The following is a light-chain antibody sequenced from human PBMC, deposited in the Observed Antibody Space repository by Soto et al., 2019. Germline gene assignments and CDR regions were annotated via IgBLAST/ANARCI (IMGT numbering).Light chain of an antibody. Sequence: EIVMTQSPPPPSVSPGERATPPFRARQSVRSNLAWYQQKPGQAPRLLIFGASTRATGIPARFSGGGSGTEFTLTISSLQSEDFAVYYCQQYDNWPRWTFGQGTKVDIK. CDR1: QSVRSN. CDR3: QQYDNWPRWT. V-gene: IGKV3-15*01. J-gene: IGKJ1*01. CDR2: GAS.